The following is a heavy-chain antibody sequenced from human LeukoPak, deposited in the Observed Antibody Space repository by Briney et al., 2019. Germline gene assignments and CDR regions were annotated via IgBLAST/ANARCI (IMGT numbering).Heavy chain of an antibody. CDR3: AKKMVSGWYPFDY. CDR2: ISSSSSYI. D-gene: IGHD6-19*01. V-gene: IGHV3-21*04. CDR1: GFTFSSYS. Sequence: GGSRRLSCAASGFTFSSYSMNWVRQAPGKGLEWVSSISSSSSYIYYADSVKGRFAISRDNPKNTLYLQMNSLRAEDTAVYYCAKKMVSGWYPFDYWGQGTLVTVSS. J-gene: IGHJ4*02.